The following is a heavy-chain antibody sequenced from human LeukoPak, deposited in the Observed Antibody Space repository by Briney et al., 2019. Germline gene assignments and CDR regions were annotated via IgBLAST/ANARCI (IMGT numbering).Heavy chain of an antibody. J-gene: IGHJ4*02. D-gene: IGHD1-26*01. V-gene: IGHV4-39*07. Sequence: SETLSHTCTVSGGSISSSSYYWGWVRQPPGKGLEWIGSFYYPGSTYYNPSLKSRLSISVDTSNNQFSLKLNSVTAADTAVYYCAISTGSSDFVYWGQGTLVTVSS. CDR3: AISTGSSDFVY. CDR2: FYYPGST. CDR1: GGSISSSSYY.